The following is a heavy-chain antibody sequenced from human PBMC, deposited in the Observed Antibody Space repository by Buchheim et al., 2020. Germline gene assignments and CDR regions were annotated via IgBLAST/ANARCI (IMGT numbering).Heavy chain of an antibody. Sequence: QVQLVQSGREVKKPGASVKVSCKASGYTLSSYGLAWVRQAPGQGPEWMGWSSSHNGSPKYAQKFQDRVTMTTDTSTNTAYMELRSLRSDDTAVYYCARDTRGPIFGVVKGFDYWGQGTL. V-gene: IGHV1-18*04. CDR1: GYTLSSYG. D-gene: IGHD3-3*01. CDR3: ARDTRGPIFGVVKGFDY. J-gene: IGHJ4*02. CDR2: SSSHNGSP.